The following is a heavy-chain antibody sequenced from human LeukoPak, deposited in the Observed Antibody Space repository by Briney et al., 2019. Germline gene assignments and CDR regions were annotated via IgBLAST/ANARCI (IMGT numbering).Heavy chain of an antibody. V-gene: IGHV1-46*01. CDR1: GYTFTSYY. J-gene: IGHJ5*02. Sequence: GASVKVSCKASGYTFTSYYMHWVRQAPGQGLEWMGIINPSGGSTSYAQKFQGRVTMTRDMSTSTVYMELSSLRSEDTAVYYCATERSGYYGSRSYNWFDPWGQGTLVTVSS. CDR3: ATERSGYYGSRSYNWFDP. D-gene: IGHD3-10*01. CDR2: INPSGGST.